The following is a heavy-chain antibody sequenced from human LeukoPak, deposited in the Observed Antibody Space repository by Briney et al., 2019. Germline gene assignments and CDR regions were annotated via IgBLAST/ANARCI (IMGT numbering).Heavy chain of an antibody. J-gene: IGHJ3*01. CDR3: LGRESGSLPGPHDL. Sequence: GGSLRLSCAASGFTFSNYWMHWVRQAPGKGLVWVSRMNSDGTDARHADSGKGRFTSSRNNARDTLYLKMDSLRVADTAVYYCLGRESGSLPGPHDLWGQGTVVTVSS. V-gene: IGHV3-74*01. CDR1: GFTFSNYW. D-gene: IGHD3-10*01. CDR2: MNSDGTDA.